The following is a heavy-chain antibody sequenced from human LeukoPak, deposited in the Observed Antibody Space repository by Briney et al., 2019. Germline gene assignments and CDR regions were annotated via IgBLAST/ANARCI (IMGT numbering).Heavy chain of an antibody. CDR2: ISSSGSTI. CDR3: AKGGAGDSSYYFDY. D-gene: IGHD3-10*01. CDR1: GFTFSSYE. J-gene: IGHJ4*02. Sequence: GGSLRLSCAASGFTFSSYEMNWVRQAPGKGLEWVSYISSSGSTIYYADSVKGRFIISRDNAKNSLYLQMNSLRAEDTAVYYCAKGGAGDSSYYFDYWGQGTLVTVSS. V-gene: IGHV3-48*03.